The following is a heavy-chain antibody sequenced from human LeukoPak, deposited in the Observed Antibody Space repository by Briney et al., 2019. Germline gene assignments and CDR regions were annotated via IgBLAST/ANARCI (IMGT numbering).Heavy chain of an antibody. Sequence: SETLSLTCTVSGGSINSYYWSWIRQPPGKGLECIGYIHYTGSTNYNPSLKSRVTISVDTSKSQFSLKLSSVTAADTAIYYCARGGYYGSGNDFRFNPWGQGTLVTVSS. CDR2: IHYTGST. J-gene: IGHJ5*02. V-gene: IGHV4-59*01. CDR3: ARGGYYGSGNDFRFNP. D-gene: IGHD3-10*01. CDR1: GGSINSYY.